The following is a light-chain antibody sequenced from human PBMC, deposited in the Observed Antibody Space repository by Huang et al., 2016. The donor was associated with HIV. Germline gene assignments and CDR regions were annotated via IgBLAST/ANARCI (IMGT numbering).Light chain of an antibody. CDR3: QQYYGSPPT. J-gene: IGKJ1*01. Sequence: DIVMTQSPDSLAVSLGGRATINCKSSQRIIYTSDKKKYLAWYQQKPGQPPKPLIYWASTRESGVPDRFSGSGSGTDFTLTISSLQAGDVAVYYCQQYYGSPPTFGRGTKVEIK. CDR1: QRIIYTSDKKKY. CDR2: WAS. V-gene: IGKV4-1*01.